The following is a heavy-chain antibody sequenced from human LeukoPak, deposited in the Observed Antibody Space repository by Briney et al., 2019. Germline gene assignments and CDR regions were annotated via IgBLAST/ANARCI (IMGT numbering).Heavy chain of an antibody. CDR1: GGSFSGYY. Sequence: PSETLSLTCAVYGGSFSGYYWSWIRQPPGKGLEWIGEINHSGSTNYNPSLKSRVTISVDTSKNQFSLKLSSVTAADTAVYYCASSPTPYVDTAVVTDYWGQGTLVTVSS. J-gene: IGHJ4*02. CDR2: INHSGST. D-gene: IGHD5-18*01. V-gene: IGHV4-34*01. CDR3: ASSPTPYVDTAVVTDY.